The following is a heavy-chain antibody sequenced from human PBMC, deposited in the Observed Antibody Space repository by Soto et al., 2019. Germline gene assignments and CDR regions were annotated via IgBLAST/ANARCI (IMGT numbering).Heavy chain of an antibody. V-gene: IGHV3-7*01. J-gene: IGHJ5*02. CDR3: VAPYCSSTNCYAYDH. CDR1: GFTFSSNW. D-gene: IGHD2-2*01. CDR2: IKKDGSEK. Sequence: EVQLVESGGGLVQPGGSLRLSCAASGFTFSSNWMSWVRQAPGKGLEWVANIKKDGSEKYYVDSVKGRFIISRDNAKNALYLQMNSLRAEDTAVYYCVAPYCSSTNCYAYDHWGQGTLVTVSS.